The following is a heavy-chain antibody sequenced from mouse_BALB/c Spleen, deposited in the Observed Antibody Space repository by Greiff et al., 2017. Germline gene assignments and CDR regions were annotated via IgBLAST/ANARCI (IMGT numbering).Heavy chain of an antibody. CDR1: GFTFSSFG. V-gene: IGHV5-17*02. J-gene: IGHJ3*01. Sequence: EVQRVESGGGLVQPGGSRKLSCAASGFTFSSFGMHWVRQAPEKGLEWVAYISSGSSTIYYADTVKGRFTISRDNPKNTLFLQMTSLRSEDTAMYYCARGGGYYYGSSYTWFAYWGQGTLVTVSA. CDR2: ISSGSSTI. CDR3: ARGGGYYYGSSYTWFAY. D-gene: IGHD1-1*01.